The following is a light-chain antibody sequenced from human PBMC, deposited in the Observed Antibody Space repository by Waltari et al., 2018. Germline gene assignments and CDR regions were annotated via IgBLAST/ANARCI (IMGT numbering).Light chain of an antibody. Sequence: EIVMTQSPATLSVSPGERATLSCRASQSVSSTLAWYQQNPGQPPRPLIYGASTRATATPARFSGSGSGTEFTLAISSLQSEDFAVYYCQQYYEWPLTFGGGTKVEIK. CDR3: QQYYEWPLT. CDR2: GAS. CDR1: QSVSST. V-gene: IGKV3D-15*01. J-gene: IGKJ4*01.